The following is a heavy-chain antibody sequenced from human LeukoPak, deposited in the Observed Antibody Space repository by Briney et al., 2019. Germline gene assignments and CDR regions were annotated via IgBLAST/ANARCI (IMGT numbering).Heavy chain of an antibody. V-gene: IGHV1-69*13. CDR2: IIPIFGTA. CDR3: AMGRAYNYYDSSGYLRGIDY. D-gene: IGHD3-22*01. J-gene: IGHJ4*02. CDR1: GGTFSSYA. Sequence: SVKVSCKASGGTFSSYAISWVRQAPGQGLEWMAGIIPIFGTANYAQKFQGRVTITADESTSTAYMELSSLRSEDTAVYYCAMGRAYNYYDSSGYLRGIDYWGQGTLVTVSS.